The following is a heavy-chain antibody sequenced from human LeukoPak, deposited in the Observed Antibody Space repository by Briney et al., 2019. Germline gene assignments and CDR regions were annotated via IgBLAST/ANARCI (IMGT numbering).Heavy chain of an antibody. CDR2: IRYTHTGST. CDR1: GGSISSSSYY. Sequence: SETLSLTCTVSGGSISSSSYYWGWVRQPPGKGLEWIGSIRYTHTGSTYYNPSLESRVTISVDTSKYHFSLKLSSVTAADTAVYYCASGQYYDLWSGYYVDWGQGTLVTVSA. D-gene: IGHD3-3*01. J-gene: IGHJ4*02. V-gene: IGHV4-39*02. CDR3: ASGQYYDLWSGYYVD.